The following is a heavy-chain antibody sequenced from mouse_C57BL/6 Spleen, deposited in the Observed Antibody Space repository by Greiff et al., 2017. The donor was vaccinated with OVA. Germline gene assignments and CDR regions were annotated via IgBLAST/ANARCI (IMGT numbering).Heavy chain of an antibody. D-gene: IGHD2-2*01. CDR3: ARSTMVTTGGLYYFDY. J-gene: IGHJ2*01. V-gene: IGHV1-72*01. Sequence: VQLQQPGAELVKPGASVKLSCKASGYTFTSYWMHWVKQRPGRGLEWIGRIDPNSGGTKYNEKFKSKATLTVDKPSSTAYMQLSILTSEDSAVYDCARSTMVTTGGLYYFDYWGQGTTLTVSS. CDR1: GYTFTSYW. CDR2: IDPNSGGT.